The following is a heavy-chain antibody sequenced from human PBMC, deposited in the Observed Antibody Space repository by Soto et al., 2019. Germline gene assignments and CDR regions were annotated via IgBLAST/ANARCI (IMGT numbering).Heavy chain of an antibody. CDR3: ARDLRGWFDP. J-gene: IGHJ5*02. CDR1: GGTSSSYA. Sequence: GASVKVSCKASGGTSSSYAISWVRQAPGQGLEWMGGIIPIFGTANYAQKFQGRVTITADESTSTAYMELSSLRSEDTAVYYCARDLRGWFDPWGQGTLVTVS. V-gene: IGHV1-69*13. CDR2: IIPIFGTA.